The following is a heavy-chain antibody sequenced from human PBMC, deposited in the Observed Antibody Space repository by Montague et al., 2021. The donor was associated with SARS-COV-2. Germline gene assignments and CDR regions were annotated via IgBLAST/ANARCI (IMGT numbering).Heavy chain of an antibody. CDR1: GGSISSYY. CDR2: IYYSGST. CDR3: ARDGHIAARPADYYGMDV. J-gene: IGHJ6*02. Sequence: SETLSLTCTVSGGSISSYYWSWIRQPPGKGLEWFGYIYYSGSTNYNPSLKRRVTISVDTSKNQISLKLSSVTAADTAVCYCARDGHIAARPADYYGMDVWGQGTTVTVSS. V-gene: IGHV4-59*01. D-gene: IGHD6-6*01.